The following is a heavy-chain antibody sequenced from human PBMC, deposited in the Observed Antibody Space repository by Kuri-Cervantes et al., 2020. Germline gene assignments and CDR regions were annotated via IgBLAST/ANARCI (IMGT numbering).Heavy chain of an antibody. V-gene: IGHV3-15*01. Sequence: GGSLRLSCAASGFTVSSNYMSWVRQAPGKGLEWVGRIKSKTDGGTTDYAAPVKGRFTISRDDSKNTLYLQMNSLKTEDTAVYCCTTEGSTSDYFDYWGQGTLVTVSS. J-gene: IGHJ4*02. CDR1: GFTVSSNY. CDR2: IKSKTDGGTT. CDR3: TTEGSTSDYFDY. D-gene: IGHD2-2*01.